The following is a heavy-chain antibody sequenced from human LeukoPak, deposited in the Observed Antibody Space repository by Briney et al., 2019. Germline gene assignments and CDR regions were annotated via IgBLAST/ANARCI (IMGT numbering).Heavy chain of an antibody. CDR3: ARVTFRGSGSIPFDP. J-gene: IGHJ5*02. CDR2: IYYSGST. CDR1: GGSVSSGSYY. V-gene: IGHV4-61*01. D-gene: IGHD3-10*01. Sequence: PSETLSLTCTVSGGSVSSGSYYWSWIRQPPGKGLEWIGYIYYSGSTNYNPSLKSRVTISVDTSKNQFSLKLSSVTAADTAVYYCARVTFRGSGSIPFDPWGQGTLVTVSS.